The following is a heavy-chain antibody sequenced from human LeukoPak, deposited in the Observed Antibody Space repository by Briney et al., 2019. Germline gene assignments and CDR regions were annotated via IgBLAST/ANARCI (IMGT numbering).Heavy chain of an antibody. CDR3: ARGRYYYDSSGYYPYYFDY. CDR1: GFTFSSYW. J-gene: IGHJ4*02. D-gene: IGHD3-22*01. V-gene: IGHV3-74*01. Sequence: GGSLRLSCAASGFTFSSYWMHWVRQAPGKGLVWVSRINSDGSSTSYADSVKGRFTISRDNAKNTLYLQMNSLRAEDTAVYYCARGRYYYDSSGYYPYYFDYWGQGTLVTVSS. CDR2: INSDGSST.